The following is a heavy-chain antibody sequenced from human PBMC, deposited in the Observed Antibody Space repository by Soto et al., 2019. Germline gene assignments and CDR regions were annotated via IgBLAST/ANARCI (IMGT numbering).Heavy chain of an antibody. CDR1: GFTFNAYA. J-gene: IGHJ4*02. V-gene: IGHV3-23*01. CDR3: ARVASDYINSVDH. CDR2: LGGSGGNS. D-gene: IGHD4-4*01. Sequence: EVQLLESGGGFVHPGGSLRLSCAASGFTFNAYAMTWVRQAPGRGLEWVSALGGSGGNSYYAASVRGRFTISRDNSKDTVDLQINSLRVEDTAVYYCARVASDYINSVDHRGQGSLVTVS.